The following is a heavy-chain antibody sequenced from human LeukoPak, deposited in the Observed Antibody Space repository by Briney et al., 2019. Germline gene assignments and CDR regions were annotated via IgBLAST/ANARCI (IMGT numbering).Heavy chain of an antibody. J-gene: IGHJ6*02. V-gene: IGHV4-61*05. CDR3: ARRTKKTYYYGMDV. CDR2: IYYSGST. Sequence: SETLSLTCTVSGGSISSSSYYWSWIRQPPGKGLEWIGYIYYSGSTNYNPSLKSRVTISVDTSKNQFSLKLSSVTAADTAVYYCARRTKKTYYYGMDVWGQGTTVTVSS. D-gene: IGHD1-1*01. CDR1: GGSISSSSYY.